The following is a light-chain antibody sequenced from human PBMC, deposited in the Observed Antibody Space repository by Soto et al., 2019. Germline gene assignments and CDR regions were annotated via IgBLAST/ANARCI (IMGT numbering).Light chain of an antibody. V-gene: IGKV3-20*01. CDR2: GTS. CDR3: QQSGSPIT. CDR1: QSVTSDS. Sequence: ETVLTQSPGTLSLFPGERATLSCRASQSVTSDSVAWYQQKPGQAPRLLVYGTSSRATGIPDRFSGSGSGTDFTLTISRVEPEDFAVYYCQQSGSPITFGQGTRLEIK. J-gene: IGKJ5*01.